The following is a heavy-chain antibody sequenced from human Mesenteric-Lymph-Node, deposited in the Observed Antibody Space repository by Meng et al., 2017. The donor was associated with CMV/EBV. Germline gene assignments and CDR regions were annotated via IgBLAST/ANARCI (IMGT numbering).Heavy chain of an antibody. CDR1: GFTFRSYA. D-gene: IGHD3-16*01. V-gene: IGHV3-21*05. CDR2: ISGNSGDT. J-gene: IGHJ4*02. CDR3: VRNARLGDF. Sequence: LRLSCAASGFTFRSYAMTWVRQAPGRGLEWISYISGNSGDTNYADSVRGRFTISRDNAKNSLYLQMDSLRAEDTAVYYCVRNARLGDFWGQGTLVTVSS.